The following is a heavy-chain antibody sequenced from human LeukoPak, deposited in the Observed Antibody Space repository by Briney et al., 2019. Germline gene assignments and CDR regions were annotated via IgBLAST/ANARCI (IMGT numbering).Heavy chain of an antibody. CDR2: IYYSGST. J-gene: IGHJ4*02. CDR1: GGSISSTSYH. D-gene: IGHD1/OR15-1a*01. Sequence: PSETLSLTCAVSGGSISSTSYHWAWIRQPPGKGLEWIGNIYYSGSTYYNPSLKSRVTISVDTSKNQFSLKSTSVTAADTAVYYCARNNIGTRTYDYWGQGTLVTVSS. CDR3: ARNNIGTRTYDY. V-gene: IGHV4-39*01.